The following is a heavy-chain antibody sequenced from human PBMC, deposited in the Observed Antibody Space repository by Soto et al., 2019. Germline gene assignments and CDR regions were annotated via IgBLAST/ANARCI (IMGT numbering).Heavy chain of an antibody. J-gene: IGHJ4*02. V-gene: IGHV2-5*02. D-gene: IGHD3-9*01. Sequence: QITLKESGPTLVRPTQTLTLTCAFSGFSLSTSGVGVGWIRQPPGKALEWLAVIYWDDSKHYSPSLRSRLTITKDTSKSLVVLTMTNMDPMDTVTYYCAHKGPEDWPLDYWGQGTLVTVSS. CDR3: AHKGPEDWPLDY. CDR2: IYWDDSK. CDR1: GFSLSTSGVG.